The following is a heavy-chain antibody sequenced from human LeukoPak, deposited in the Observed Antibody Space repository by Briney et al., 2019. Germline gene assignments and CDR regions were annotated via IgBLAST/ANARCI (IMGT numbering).Heavy chain of an antibody. D-gene: IGHD3-10*01. CDR1: GSISSYY. Sequence: SETLSLTCTVSGSISSYYWSWIRQPLGKGLEWIGYIYTSGSTNYNPSLKSRVTISVDTSKNQFSLKLSSVTAADTAVYYCAREGRTYYYGSGSYAAHNYYYYGMDVWGQGTTVTVSS. V-gene: IGHV4-59*01. CDR3: AREGRTYYYGSGSYAAHNYYYYGMDV. CDR2: IYTSGST. J-gene: IGHJ6*02.